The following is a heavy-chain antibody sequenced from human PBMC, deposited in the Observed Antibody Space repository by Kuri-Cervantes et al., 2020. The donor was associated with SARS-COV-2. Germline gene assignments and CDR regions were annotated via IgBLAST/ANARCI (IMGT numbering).Heavy chain of an antibody. J-gene: IGHJ6*02. CDR1: GGTFSSYA. D-gene: IGHD3-3*01. V-gene: IGHV1-24*01. CDR3: ATGMRYDSDGWYYYGMDV. Sequence: ASVKVSCKASGGTFSSYAISWVRQAPGQGLEWMGGFDPEDGETIYAQKFQGRVTMTEDTSTDTAYMELSSLRSEDTAVYYCATGMRYDSDGWYYYGMDVWGQGTTVTVSS. CDR2: FDPEDGET.